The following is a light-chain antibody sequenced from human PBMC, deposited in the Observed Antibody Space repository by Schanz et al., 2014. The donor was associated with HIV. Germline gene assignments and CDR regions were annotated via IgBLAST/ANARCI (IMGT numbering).Light chain of an antibody. J-gene: IGLJ3*02. Sequence: QSVLTQPPSASGTPGQRVTISCSGSSSTFSSNAVNWHQQLPGTAPKLLIYNTYHRPSGVPDRFSGSESGTSASLAISGLQSEDEADYYCAAWDDSLKGWVFGGGTKLTGL. CDR2: NTY. CDR1: SSTFSSNA. V-gene: IGLV1-44*01. CDR3: AAWDDSLKGWV.